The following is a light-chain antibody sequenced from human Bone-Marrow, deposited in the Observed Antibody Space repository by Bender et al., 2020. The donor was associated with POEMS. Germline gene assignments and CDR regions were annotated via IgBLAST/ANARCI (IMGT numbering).Light chain of an antibody. CDR2: DVS. CDR3: CSYTSSYTYI. Sequence: QSALTQPASVSGSPGQSITISCTGTSNDVGHYNYVSWYQQLPGKAPRLIIYDVSYRPSGISNRFSASKSGNTASLTISGLQAEDEADYYCCSYTSSYTYIFGSGTEVTVL. J-gene: IGLJ1*01. V-gene: IGLV2-14*03. CDR1: SNDVGHYNY.